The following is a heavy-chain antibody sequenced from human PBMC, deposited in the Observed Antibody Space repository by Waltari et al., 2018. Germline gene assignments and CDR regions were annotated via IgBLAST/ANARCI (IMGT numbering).Heavy chain of an antibody. V-gene: IGHV4-59*01. J-gene: IGHJ5*01. D-gene: IGHD1-26*01. CDR2: IYHTGSA. Sequence: QVQLQESGPGLVKPSENLSLTCTVSGASISNYYWTWIRQPPGKGLEWIGYIYHTGSANYKPSLQSRISMSVDTSKKQFSLMMRSVTAADTAVYYCVRDQGWTVGRPSRFDSWGQGILVTVSS. CDR3: VRDQGWTVGRPSRFDS. CDR1: GASISNYY.